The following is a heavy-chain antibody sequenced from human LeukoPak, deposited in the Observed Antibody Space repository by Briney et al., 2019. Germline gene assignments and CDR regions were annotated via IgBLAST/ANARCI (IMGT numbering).Heavy chain of an antibody. CDR1: GFTFSSYT. CDR2: ISGSGGST. CDR3: AKAPGGVDS. J-gene: IGHJ4*02. V-gene: IGHV3-23*01. D-gene: IGHD2-8*02. Sequence: ERSLRLSCAASGFTFSSYTMSWVRQAPGKGLEWVSAISGSGGSTYYADSVKGRFTISRDDSKNTLYLQVNSLRAEDTAVYYCAKAPGGVDSWGQGTLVTVSS.